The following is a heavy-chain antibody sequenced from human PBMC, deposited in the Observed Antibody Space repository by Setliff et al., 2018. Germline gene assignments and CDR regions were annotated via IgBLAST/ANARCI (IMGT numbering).Heavy chain of an antibody. Sequence: GGSLRLSCAASGFTFSTYRMHWVRQAPGKGLEWVAGIWDDGVKKYHADSVKGRFTISRDNAKNSLYLQMNSLRDEDTAVYYCTRGSRFYIGYYGNYFFHHMDVWGKGTTVT. J-gene: IGHJ6*03. V-gene: IGHV3-33*08. CDR1: GFTFSTYR. D-gene: IGHD3-3*01. CDR2: IWDDGVKK. CDR3: TRGSRFYIGYYGNYFFHHMDV.